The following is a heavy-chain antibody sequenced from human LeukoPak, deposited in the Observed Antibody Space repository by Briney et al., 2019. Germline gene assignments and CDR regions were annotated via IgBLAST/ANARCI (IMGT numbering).Heavy chain of an antibody. CDR2: VQSDGSKQ. D-gene: IGHD5-18*01. Sequence: GGSLRLSCATAGFTFSTFGIHWVRQTPGKGLEWAAAVQSDGSKQYYGDSVKGRFTISRDSSKNTVYLQMNSLRDEDTAVYYCARDVDTSSHSSQLDPWGQGTLVTVSS. CDR1: GFTFSTFG. CDR3: ARDVDTSSHSSQLDP. V-gene: IGHV3-33*01. J-gene: IGHJ5*02.